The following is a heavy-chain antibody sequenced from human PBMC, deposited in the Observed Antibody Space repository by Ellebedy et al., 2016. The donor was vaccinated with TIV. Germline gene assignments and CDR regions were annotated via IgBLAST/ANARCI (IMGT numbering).Heavy chain of an antibody. J-gene: IGHJ5*02. V-gene: IGHV4-59*01. CDR1: GGSISSYY. CDR3: ARETSRWFDP. CDR2: MYYSGRT. Sequence: SETLSLTXTVSGGSISSYYWSWIRQPPGKGLEWIGYMYYSGRTNYNPSLNSRVTISVGTSKNQFSLKLSSVTAADTAVYYCARETSRWFDPWGQGTLVTVSS. D-gene: IGHD4-11*01.